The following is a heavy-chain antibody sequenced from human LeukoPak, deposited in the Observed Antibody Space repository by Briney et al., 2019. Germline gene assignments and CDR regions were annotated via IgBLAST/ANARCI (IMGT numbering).Heavy chain of an antibody. V-gene: IGHV3-23*01. CDR3: AQGGHDFNPFYY. D-gene: IGHD2-21*02. CDR1: GFTFSTYG. Sequence: GGSLRLSCAASGFTFSTYGMGWVRQAPGEGLEWVSSIKGGGGDPFYADSVRGQFTISRDKSKNTLYLQLNSLRPEDTAVYFCAQGGHDFNPFYYWGQGTLVTVSS. CDR2: IKGGGGDP. J-gene: IGHJ4*02.